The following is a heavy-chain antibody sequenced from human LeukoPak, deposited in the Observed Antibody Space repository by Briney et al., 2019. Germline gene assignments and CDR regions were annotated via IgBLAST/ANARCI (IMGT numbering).Heavy chain of an antibody. J-gene: IGHJ6*02. Sequence: GASVKVSCKASGGTFSSYAISWVRQAPGQGLEWMGRIIPILGIANYAQKFQGRVTITADKSTSTAYMELSSLRSEDTAVYYCARDLSRLQFSPDWYFDLWGQGTTVTVSS. D-gene: IGHD5-24*01. CDR3: ARDLSRLQFSPDWYFDL. CDR1: GGTFSSYA. V-gene: IGHV1-69*04. CDR2: IIPILGIA.